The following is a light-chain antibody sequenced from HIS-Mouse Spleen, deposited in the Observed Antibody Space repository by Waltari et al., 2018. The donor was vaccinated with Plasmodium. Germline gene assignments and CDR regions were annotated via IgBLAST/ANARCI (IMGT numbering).Light chain of an antibody. CDR1: ALPKKY. CDR2: EDR. V-gene: IGLV3-10*01. J-gene: IGLJ3*02. CDR3: YSTDSSGNHRV. Sequence: SYELTQPPSVSVSPGQTARITCPGDALPKKYAYWYQQKSGQAPVLVIYEDRNRPSGIPERFSGSSSGTMATLTISGAQVEDEADYYCYSTDSSGNHRVFGGGTKLTVL.